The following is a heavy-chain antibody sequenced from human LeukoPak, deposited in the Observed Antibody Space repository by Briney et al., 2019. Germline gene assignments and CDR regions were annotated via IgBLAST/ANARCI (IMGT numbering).Heavy chain of an antibody. CDR1: GFTFSDYY. D-gene: IGHD3-3*01. CDR2: ISSSGSTI. V-gene: IGHV3-11*01. J-gene: IGHJ3*02. Sequence: GGSLRLSCAASGFTFSDYYMGWIRQAPGKGLEWVSYISSSGSTIYYADSVKGRFTISRDNAKNSLYLQMNSLSADDTAVYYCAKDLRFLEWAYAFDIWGQGTMVTVSS. CDR3: AKDLRFLEWAYAFDI.